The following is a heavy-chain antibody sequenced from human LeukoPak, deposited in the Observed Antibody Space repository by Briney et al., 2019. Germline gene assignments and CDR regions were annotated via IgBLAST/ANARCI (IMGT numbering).Heavy chain of an antibody. D-gene: IGHD4-17*01. V-gene: IGHV1-2*02. J-gene: IGHJ4*02. CDR1: GYXFTGYY. Sequence: ASVKVSCKASGYXFTGYYIHWVRQAPGQGLEWMGWINPNSGGTNYAQKFQGRVTMTRDTSISTAYMELSRLRSDDTAVYYCARGPLMTTVTTFTYWGQGTLVTVSS. CDR3: ARGPLMTTVTTFTY. CDR2: INPNSGGT.